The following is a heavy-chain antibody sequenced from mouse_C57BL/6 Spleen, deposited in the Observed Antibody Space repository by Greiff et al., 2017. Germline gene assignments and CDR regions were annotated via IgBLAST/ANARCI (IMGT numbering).Heavy chain of an antibody. CDR3: ARSFITTVVENY. J-gene: IGHJ2*01. D-gene: IGHD1-1*01. CDR1: GYSFTSYY. V-gene: IGHV1-66*01. CDR2: ISPGSGNT. Sequence: QVQLKQSGPELVKPGASVKISCKASGYSFTSYYIHWVKQRPGQGLAWIGWISPGSGNTKYNEKFKGKATLTADTSSSTAYMQLSSLTSEDSAVYYCARSFITTVVENYWGQGTTLTVSS.